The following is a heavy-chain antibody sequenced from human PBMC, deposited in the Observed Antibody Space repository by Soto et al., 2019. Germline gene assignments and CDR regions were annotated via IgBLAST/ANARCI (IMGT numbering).Heavy chain of an antibody. CDR2: ITASGNSR. D-gene: IGHD6-19*01. J-gene: IGHJ3*01. V-gene: IGHV3-23*05. Sequence: PGGSLRLSCVVSGFTFNNYAMGWVRQAPGKGLEWVSGITASGNSRYYADSVKDRFTVSRDNSRNTLFLQMDSLGVDDTGTYYFVTVFAVAGFYFDSWG. CDR3: VTVFAVAGFYFDS. CDR1: GFTFNNYA.